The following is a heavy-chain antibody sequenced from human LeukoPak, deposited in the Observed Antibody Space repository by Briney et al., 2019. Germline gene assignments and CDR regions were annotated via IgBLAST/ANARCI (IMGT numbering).Heavy chain of an antibody. Sequence: GGSLRLSCSASGFTFSSYAMHWVRQAPGKGLEYVSAISSNGGSTYYADSVKGRFTISRDNSKNTLYLQMSSLRAEDTAVYYCVKDTCRWSGGSCHTLLDYWGQGTLVTVSS. J-gene: IGHJ4*02. CDR1: GFTFSSYA. CDR2: ISSNGGST. V-gene: IGHV3-64D*06. CDR3: VKDTCRWSGGSCHTLLDY. D-gene: IGHD2-15*01.